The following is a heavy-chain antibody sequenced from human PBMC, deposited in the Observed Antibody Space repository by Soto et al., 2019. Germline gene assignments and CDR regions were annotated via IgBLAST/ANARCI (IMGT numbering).Heavy chain of an antibody. D-gene: IGHD2-21*02. CDR1: GGSISSGDYY. Sequence: SETLSLTCTVSGGSISSGDYYWSWIRQPPGRGLEWIGYIYYSGSTYYNPSLKSRVTISVDTSKNQFSLKLSSVTAADTAVYYCARDGGNSEYYYGMDVWGQGTTVTVSS. CDR2: IYYSGST. V-gene: IGHV4-30-4*01. CDR3: ARDGGNSEYYYGMDV. J-gene: IGHJ6*02.